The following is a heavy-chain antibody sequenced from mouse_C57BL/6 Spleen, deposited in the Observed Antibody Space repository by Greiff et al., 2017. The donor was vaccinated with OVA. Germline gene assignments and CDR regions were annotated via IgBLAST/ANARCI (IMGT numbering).Heavy chain of an antibody. CDR3: ARRDYYYGSSYGAMDY. J-gene: IGHJ4*01. Sequence: VKLQESGAELVKPGASVKISCKASGYAFSSYWMNWVKQRPGKGLEWIGQIYPGDGDTNYNGKFKGKATLTADKSSSTAYMQLSSLTSEDSAVYFCARRDYYYGSSYGAMDYWGQGTSVTVSS. CDR2: IYPGDGDT. D-gene: IGHD1-1*01. V-gene: IGHV1-80*01. CDR1: GYAFSSYW.